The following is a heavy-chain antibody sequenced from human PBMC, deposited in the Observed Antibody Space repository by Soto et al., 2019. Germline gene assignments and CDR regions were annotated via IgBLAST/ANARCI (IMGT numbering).Heavy chain of an antibody. Sequence: SETLSLTCTVSGGSISSSSYYWGWIRQPPGKGLEWIGSIYYSGSTYYNPSLKSRVTISVDTSKNQFSLKLSSVTAADTAVYYCAGSGSYDYYYYMDVWGKGTTVTVSS. CDR1: GGSISSSSYY. D-gene: IGHD3-10*01. V-gene: IGHV4-39*01. CDR2: IYYSGST. J-gene: IGHJ6*03. CDR3: AGSGSYDYYYYMDV.